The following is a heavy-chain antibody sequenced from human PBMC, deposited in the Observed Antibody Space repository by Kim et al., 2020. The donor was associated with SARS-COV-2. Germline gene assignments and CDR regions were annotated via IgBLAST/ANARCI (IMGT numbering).Heavy chain of an antibody. CDR2: T. J-gene: IGHJ2*01. Sequence: TNYAQKLQGRVTMTTDTATSTAYMELRSLRSDDTAVYYCARVGRVGYFDLWGRGTLVTVSS. V-gene: IGHV1-18*01. D-gene: IGHD1-1*01. CDR3: ARVGRVGYFDL.